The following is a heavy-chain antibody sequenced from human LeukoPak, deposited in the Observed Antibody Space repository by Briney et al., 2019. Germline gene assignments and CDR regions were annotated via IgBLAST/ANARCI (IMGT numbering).Heavy chain of an antibody. CDR1: GFTFSSYA. CDR3: ARGGRSTVVTLPFDY. CDR2: ISGSGGST. V-gene: IGHV3-23*01. D-gene: IGHD4-23*01. Sequence: GGSQRLSCAASGFTFSSYAMSWVRQAPGKGLEWVSAISGSGGSTYYADSVKGRFTISRDNSKNTLYLQMNSLRAEDTAVYYCARGGRSTVVTLPFDYWGQGTLVTVSS. J-gene: IGHJ4*02.